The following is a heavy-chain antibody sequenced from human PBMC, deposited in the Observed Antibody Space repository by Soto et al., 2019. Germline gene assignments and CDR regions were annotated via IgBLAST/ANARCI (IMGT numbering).Heavy chain of an antibody. D-gene: IGHD4-17*01. J-gene: IGHJ5*02. V-gene: IGHV3-30*03. CDR3: ARSPWFDYGDYVFNWFDP. CDR2: ISYDGSNK. CDR1: GFTFSSYG. Sequence: PGGSLRLSCAASGFTFSSYGMHWVRQAPGKGLEWVAVISYDGSNKYYADSVKGRFTISRDNSKNTLYLQMNSLRAEDTAVYYCARSPWFDYGDYVFNWFDPWGQGTLVTVSS.